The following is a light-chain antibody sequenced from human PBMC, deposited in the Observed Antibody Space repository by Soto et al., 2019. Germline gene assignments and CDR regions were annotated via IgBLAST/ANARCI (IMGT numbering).Light chain of an antibody. J-gene: IGLJ3*02. V-gene: IGLV2-23*01. Sequence: QSVLTQPASLSGSPGQSITISCTGTSSDVGSYNLVSCDQQHPGKAPKCMIYEDSKRPSGVSNRFSGSKSGNTASLTISGLQAEDEAHYYCCSYAGSDTLVLGGGTQLNVL. CDR1: SSDVGSYNL. CDR3: CSYAGSDTLV. CDR2: EDS.